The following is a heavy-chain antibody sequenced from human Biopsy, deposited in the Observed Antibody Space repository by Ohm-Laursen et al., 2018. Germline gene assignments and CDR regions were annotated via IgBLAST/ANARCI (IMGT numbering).Heavy chain of an antibody. J-gene: IGHJ6*02. CDR1: GFTFSDYY. CDR3: ARELGNGMDV. CDR2: ITNTGRTV. V-gene: IGHV3-11*01. Sequence: SLRLSCAASGFTFSDYYMNWIRQAPGGGLEWVSFITNTGRTVYADSVKGRFTISRDNADNSLHLQMKSLRAEDTAVYYCARELGNGMDVWGQGTPVTVSS.